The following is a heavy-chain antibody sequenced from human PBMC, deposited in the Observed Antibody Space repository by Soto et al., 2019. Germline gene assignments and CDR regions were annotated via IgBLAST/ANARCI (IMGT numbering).Heavy chain of an antibody. Sequence: SETLSLTCTVSGVSMSRGDYYWSWIRQPPGKGLEWIGFIYHTGSTYYSPSLKSRVAISVDTSKNQFSLKLSSVTAADTAVYYCAKKGSPSGDHKNWYFDLWGRGALVTVSS. CDR1: GVSMSRGDYY. CDR2: IYHTGST. CDR3: AKKGSPSGDHKNWYFDL. V-gene: IGHV4-30-4*01. J-gene: IGHJ2*01. D-gene: IGHD1-26*01.